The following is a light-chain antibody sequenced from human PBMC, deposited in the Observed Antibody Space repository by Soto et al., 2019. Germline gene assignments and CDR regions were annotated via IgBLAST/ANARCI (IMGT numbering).Light chain of an antibody. J-gene: IGKJ3*01. CDR3: QHYGNSLFT. CDR2: GAS. CDR1: QIISSSY. V-gene: IGKV3-20*01. Sequence: EIVLTQSPGTLSLSPGERATISCRASQIISSSYLAWYQQKPGQAPRLLIYGASNRATGIPDRFSGSGSGTDFTLTISRLEPEDFAVYYCQHYGNSLFTFGPGTKVDIK.